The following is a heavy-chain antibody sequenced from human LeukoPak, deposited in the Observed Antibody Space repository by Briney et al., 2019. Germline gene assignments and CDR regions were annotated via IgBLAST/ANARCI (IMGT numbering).Heavy chain of an antibody. CDR3: ARGLAAEKYGMATVLLLD. CDR1: GGSISSGGYS. Sequence: SQTLSLTCAVSGGSISSGGYSWSWIRQPPGKGLEWIGYIYHSGSTYYNPSLKSRVTISVDTSKNQFSLKLSSVTAADTAVYYCARGLAAEKYGMATVLLLDWGQGTLVTVSS. CDR2: IYHSGST. V-gene: IGHV4-30-2*01. J-gene: IGHJ4*02. D-gene: IGHD5-24*01.